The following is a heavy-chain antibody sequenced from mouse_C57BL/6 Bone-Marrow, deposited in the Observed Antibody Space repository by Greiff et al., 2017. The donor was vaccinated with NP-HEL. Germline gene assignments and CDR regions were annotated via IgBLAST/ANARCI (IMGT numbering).Heavy chain of an antibody. CDR2: IYPGSGNT. J-gene: IGHJ4*01. Sequence: VQLQQSGAELVRPGASVKLSCKASGYTFTDYYINWVKQRPGQGLEWIARIYPGSGNTYYNEKFKGKATLTAEKSSSTAYMQLSSLTSEDSAVYFCARRGRSVYAMDYWGQGTSVTVSS. V-gene: IGHV1-76*01. CDR3: ARRGRSVYAMDY. CDR1: GYTFTDYY. D-gene: IGHD3-1*01.